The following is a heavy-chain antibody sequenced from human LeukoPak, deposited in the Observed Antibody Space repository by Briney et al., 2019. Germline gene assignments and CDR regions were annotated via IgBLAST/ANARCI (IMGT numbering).Heavy chain of an antibody. Sequence: ASVKVSCKASGYTFTDYYIHWVRQAPGQGLEWMGWINPNTGGTNYAQTFQGTVTMTRDTSISTAYMELNSLRSDDTAVYYSATSQLLIAPSFDYWGQGTLVTVSS. CDR1: GYTFTDYY. CDR3: ATSQLLIAPSFDY. V-gene: IGHV1-2*02. CDR2: INPNTGGT. J-gene: IGHJ4*02. D-gene: IGHD1-1*01.